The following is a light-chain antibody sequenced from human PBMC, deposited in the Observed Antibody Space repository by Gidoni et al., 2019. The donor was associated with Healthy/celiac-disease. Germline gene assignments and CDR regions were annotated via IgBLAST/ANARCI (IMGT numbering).Light chain of an antibody. CDR2: LGS. Sequence: DIVMTQSPLSLPVTPGEPASISCRSSQSLLHSNGYNSLAWYLQKPGQSPQLLIYLGSNRASGVPYRFSGSGSGTDFTLKISRVEAEDVGVYYCMQALQTSWTFGQGTKVEIK. V-gene: IGKV2-28*01. J-gene: IGKJ1*01. CDR3: MQALQTSWT. CDR1: QSLLHSNGYNS.